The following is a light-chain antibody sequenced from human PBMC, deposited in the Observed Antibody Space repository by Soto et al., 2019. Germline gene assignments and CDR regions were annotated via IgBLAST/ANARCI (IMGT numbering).Light chain of an antibody. CDR3: HQYDSSPLT. V-gene: IGKV3-20*01. Sequence: ELVLTQSPGTLSLSPGERATISCRASQSVSSSYLAWYQQKPGQAPRLLIYGASSRATGIPDRFSGSGSGTDFTLTISRLEPEDFAVYYCHQYDSSPLTFGGGTKVEIK. J-gene: IGKJ4*01. CDR2: GAS. CDR1: QSVSSSY.